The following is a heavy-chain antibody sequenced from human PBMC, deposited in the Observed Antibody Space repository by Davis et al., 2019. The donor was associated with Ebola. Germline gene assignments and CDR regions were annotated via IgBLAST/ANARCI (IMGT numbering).Heavy chain of an antibody. Sequence: AASVKVSCKTSGGTLNSYAISWVRQAPGQGLEWMGWISAYNGNTNYAQKLQGRVTMTTDTSTSTAYMELRSLRSDDTAVYYCARDLGMVYSYYMDVWGKGTTVTVSS. CDR3: ARDLGMVYSYYMDV. J-gene: IGHJ6*03. CDR2: ISAYNGNT. CDR1: GGTLNSYA. D-gene: IGHD7-27*01. V-gene: IGHV1-18*01.